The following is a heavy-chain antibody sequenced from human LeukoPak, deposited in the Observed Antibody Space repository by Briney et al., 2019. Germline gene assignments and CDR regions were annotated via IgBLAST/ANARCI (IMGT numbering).Heavy chain of an antibody. CDR1: GGSISSSSYY. CDR3: AREGNTVVY. J-gene: IGHJ4*02. V-gene: IGHV4-39*07. Sequence: SETLSLTCTVSGGSISSSSYYWGWIRQPPGKGLEWIGSIYYSGSTYYNPSLKSRVTISVDTSKNQFSLRLSSVTAADTAVYYCAREGNTVVYWGQGTLVTVSS. D-gene: IGHD2-15*01. CDR2: IYYSGST.